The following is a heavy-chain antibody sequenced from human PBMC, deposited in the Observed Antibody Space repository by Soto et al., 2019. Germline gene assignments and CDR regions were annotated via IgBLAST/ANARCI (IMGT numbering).Heavy chain of an antibody. CDR1: GGSISSGGYY. Sequence: SETLSLTCTVSGGSISSGGYYWSWIRQHPGKGLEWIGYIYYSGSTYYNPSLKSRVTISVDTSKNQFSLKLSSVTAADTAVYYCARDHLFGGSSYNWFDPWGQGTLVTVSS. CDR3: ARDHLFGGSSYNWFDP. V-gene: IGHV4-31*03. CDR2: IYYSGST. D-gene: IGHD6-13*01. J-gene: IGHJ5*02.